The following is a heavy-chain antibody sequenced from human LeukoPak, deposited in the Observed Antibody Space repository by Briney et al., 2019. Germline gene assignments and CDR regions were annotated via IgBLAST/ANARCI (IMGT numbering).Heavy chain of an antibody. CDR2: ISYDGSNK. CDR3: ARWRTGTIFDY. Sequence: GRSLRLSCAASGFTFSSYGMHWVRQAPGKELEWVALISYDGSNKDYADSVKGRFTISRDNSKNTLYLQMNSLRPEDTAVYYCARWRTGTIFDYWGQGTLVIVSS. V-gene: IGHV3-30*03. D-gene: IGHD1-7*01. CDR1: GFTFSSYG. J-gene: IGHJ4*02.